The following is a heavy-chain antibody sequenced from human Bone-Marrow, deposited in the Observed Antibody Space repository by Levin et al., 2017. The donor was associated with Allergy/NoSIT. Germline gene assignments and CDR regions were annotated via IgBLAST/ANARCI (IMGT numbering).Heavy chain of an antibody. CDR3: ARGTYYDFWSGYKD. D-gene: IGHD3-3*01. V-gene: IGHV3-11*01. Sequence: GGSLRLSCAASGFTFSDYYMSWIRQAPGKGLEWVSYISSSGNTIYYADSVKGRFTISRDNAKNSLYLQMNSLRAEDTAVYYCARGTYYDFWSGYKDWGQGTLVTVSS. CDR2: ISSSGNTI. J-gene: IGHJ4*02. CDR1: GFTFSDYY.